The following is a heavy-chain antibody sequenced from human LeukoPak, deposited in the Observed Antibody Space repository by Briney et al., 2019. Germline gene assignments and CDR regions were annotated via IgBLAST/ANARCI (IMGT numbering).Heavy chain of an antibody. Sequence: SETLSLTCAVSGYSISGGYYWAWIRQPPGKGLEWIGSIYHSGSTYYNPSLKSRVTISVDTSKNQFSLKLSSVTAADTAVYYCARLTVIQHFDYWGQGTLVTVSS. V-gene: IGHV4-38-2*01. J-gene: IGHJ4*02. CDR2: IYHSGST. CDR1: GYSISGGYY. D-gene: IGHD3-10*01. CDR3: ARLTVIQHFDY.